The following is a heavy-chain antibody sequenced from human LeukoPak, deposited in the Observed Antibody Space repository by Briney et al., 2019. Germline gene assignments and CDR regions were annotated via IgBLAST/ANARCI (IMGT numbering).Heavy chain of an antibody. CDR1: GFTFSSYG. J-gene: IGHJ3*02. Sequence: GGSLRLSCAASGFTFSSYGIHWVRQAPGKGLEWVAFVRYDGNDKYYADSVKGRFTISRDNSKNTLYLGMNSLRVEDTAVYYCAKDRRIVVVTAIPDAFDIWGQGTMVTVSS. V-gene: IGHV3-30*02. CDR2: VRYDGNDK. D-gene: IGHD2-21*02. CDR3: AKDRRIVVVTAIPDAFDI.